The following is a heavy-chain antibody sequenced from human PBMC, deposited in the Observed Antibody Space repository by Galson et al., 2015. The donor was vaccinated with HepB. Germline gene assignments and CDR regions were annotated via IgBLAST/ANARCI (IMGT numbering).Heavy chain of an antibody. CDR2: IIPIFGTA. J-gene: IGHJ6*02. CDR1: GGTFSSYA. Sequence: SVKVSCKASGGTFSSYAISWVRQAPGQGLEWMGGIIPIFGTANYAQKFQGRVTITADESTSTAYMELSSLRSEDTAVYYCARVNCSSTSCYTYYYYGMDVWGQGTTVTVSS. V-gene: IGHV1-69*13. CDR3: ARVNCSSTSCYTYYYYGMDV. D-gene: IGHD2-2*02.